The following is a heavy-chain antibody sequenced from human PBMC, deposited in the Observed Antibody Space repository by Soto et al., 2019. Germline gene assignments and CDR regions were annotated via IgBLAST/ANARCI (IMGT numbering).Heavy chain of an antibody. D-gene: IGHD2-15*01. CDR1: GFTFTNYW. Sequence: GGSLRLSCAVSGFTFTNYWMHWVRQAPGKGLVWVLRIDNDGSGTSYADSVKGRFTISRDNAKNTLYLQMNSLRAEDTAVYYCAKDYPPDIVVVVAATGAFDIWGQGTMVTVSS. CDR3: AKDYPPDIVVVVAATGAFDI. CDR2: IDNDGSGT. V-gene: IGHV3-74*01. J-gene: IGHJ3*02.